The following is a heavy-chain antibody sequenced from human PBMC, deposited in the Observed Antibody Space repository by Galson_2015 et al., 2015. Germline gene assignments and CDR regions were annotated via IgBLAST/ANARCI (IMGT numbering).Heavy chain of an antibody. Sequence: SLRLAGAASEFTFRSYYMSWVHQAPGKGLEQVSSISSTTTYIYYADSVKGRFTISRDNAKNSLDLQMNSLGAEDTAVYYCARQILDYDFWSGYYPTNFDYWGQGTLVTVSS. CDR2: ISSTTTYI. V-gene: IGHV3-21*01. J-gene: IGHJ4*02. D-gene: IGHD3-3*01. CDR1: EFTFRSYY. CDR3: ARQILDYDFWSGYYPTNFDY.